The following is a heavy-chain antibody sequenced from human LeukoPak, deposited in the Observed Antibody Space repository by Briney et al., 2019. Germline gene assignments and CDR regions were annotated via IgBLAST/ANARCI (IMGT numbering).Heavy chain of an antibody. D-gene: IGHD3-22*01. CDR2: ISRSSSTI. J-gene: IGHJ4*02. CDR3: ARALSYYYDSSGYSY. CDR1: GFTFSSYS. V-gene: IGHV3-48*04. Sequence: GGSLRLSCTASGFTFSSYSMNWVRQAPGKGLEWVSYISRSSSTIYYADSVKGRFTISRDNAKNSLYLQMNSLRAEDTAVYYCARALSYYYDSSGYSYWGQGTLVTVSS.